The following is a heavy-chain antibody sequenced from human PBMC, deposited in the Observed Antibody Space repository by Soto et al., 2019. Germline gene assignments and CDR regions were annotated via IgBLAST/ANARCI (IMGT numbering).Heavy chain of an antibody. CDR3: AREWYYYDSSCYYSGGFDY. CDR2: ISSSSSYI. Sequence: EVQLVESGGGLVKPGGSLRLSCAASGFTFSSYSMNWVRQAPGKGLEWVSSISSSSSYIYYADSVKGRFTISRDNAKNSLYLQMNSLRAEDTAVYYCAREWYYYDSSCYYSGGFDYWGQGTLVTVSS. V-gene: IGHV3-21*01. CDR1: GFTFSSYS. D-gene: IGHD3-22*01. J-gene: IGHJ4*02.